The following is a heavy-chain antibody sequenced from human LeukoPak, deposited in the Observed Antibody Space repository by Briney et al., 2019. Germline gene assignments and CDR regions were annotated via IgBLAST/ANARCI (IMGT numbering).Heavy chain of an antibody. CDR1: GGSISSSPYY. Sequence: SETLSLTCTVSGGSISSSPYYWGWIRQPPGKGLEWIGNIYYSGSTYYNPSLKTRVTISVDTSKNQFSLRLDSVTAADTAVYYCARDLLGYYSGSFDFWGQGTLVTVSS. J-gene: IGHJ4*02. CDR2: IYYSGST. CDR3: ARDLLGYYSGSFDF. D-gene: IGHD3-10*01. V-gene: IGHV4-39*07.